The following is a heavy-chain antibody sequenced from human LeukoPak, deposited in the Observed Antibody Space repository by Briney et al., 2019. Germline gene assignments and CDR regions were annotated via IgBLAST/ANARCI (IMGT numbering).Heavy chain of an antibody. J-gene: IGHJ4*02. CDR1: GYSISSGYY. Sequence: SETLSLTRTVSGYSISSGYYWGWIRQPAGKGLEWIGRIYPSGNTNYNPSLKSRVTISLDTSKNQFSLILRSVTATDTAMYYCARDGVVTMELDYWGQGTLVTVSS. CDR2: IYPSGNT. D-gene: IGHD4/OR15-4a*01. V-gene: IGHV4-38-2*02. CDR3: ARDGVVTMELDY.